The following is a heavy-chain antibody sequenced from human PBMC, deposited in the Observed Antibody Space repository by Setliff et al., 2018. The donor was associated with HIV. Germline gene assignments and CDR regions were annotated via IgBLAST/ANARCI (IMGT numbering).Heavy chain of an antibody. J-gene: IGHJ6*02. Sequence: GESLKISCKGSGYSFTSYWISWVRQMPGKGLEWMGRIDPSDSYTNYSPSFQGHVTISADKSISTAYLQWSSLKASDTAMCYCARRGPGTTMEYYYYGMDVWGQGTTVTVSS. D-gene: IGHD5-18*01. CDR3: ARRGPGTTMEYYYYGMDV. V-gene: IGHV5-10-1*01. CDR1: GYSFTSYW. CDR2: IDPSDSYT.